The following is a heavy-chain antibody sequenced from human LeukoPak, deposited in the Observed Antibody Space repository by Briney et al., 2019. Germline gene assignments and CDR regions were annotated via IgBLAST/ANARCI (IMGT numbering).Heavy chain of an antibody. V-gene: IGHV3-21*01. CDR3: ARLRRNNDNSGYYYYYDY. J-gene: IGHJ4*02. Sequence: GGSLRLSCAASGLTFSSYSFNWVRQAPGKGLEWVSSITPTSSYIYYADSVKGRFTISRDNAKNSLYLQMNSLRAEDTAVYYCARLRRNNDNSGYYYYYDYWGKGTLVTVSS. D-gene: IGHD3-22*01. CDR1: GLTFSSYS. CDR2: ITPTSSYI.